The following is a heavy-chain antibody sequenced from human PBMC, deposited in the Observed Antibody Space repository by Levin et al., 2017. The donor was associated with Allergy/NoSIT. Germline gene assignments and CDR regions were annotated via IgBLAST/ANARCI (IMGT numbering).Heavy chain of an antibody. Sequence: GGSLRLSCAASGFTFSSYAMHWVRQAPGKGLEWVAVISYDGSNKYYADSVKGRFTISRDNSKNTLYLQMNSLRAEDTAVYYCARDSVNAFDIWGQGTMVTVSS. V-gene: IGHV3-30-3*01. J-gene: IGHJ3*02. D-gene: IGHD3-10*01. CDR1: GFTFSSYA. CDR2: ISYDGSNK. CDR3: ARDSVNAFDI.